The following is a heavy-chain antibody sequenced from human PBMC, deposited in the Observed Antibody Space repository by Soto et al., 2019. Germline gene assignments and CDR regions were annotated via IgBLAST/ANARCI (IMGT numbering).Heavy chain of an antibody. J-gene: IGHJ4*02. Sequence: QVQLQESGPGLVKPSPSLSLTCTVSGGSISSGGYYWSWIRQHPGKGLEWIGYIYYSGSTYYKPSPKGRVTISGDTSKNQVSLKLSSVTAADTAVYYCAREGDYGDGQWGQGTLVTVSS. CDR2: IYYSGST. CDR3: AREGDYGDGQ. D-gene: IGHD4-17*01. CDR1: GGSISSGGYY. V-gene: IGHV4-31*03.